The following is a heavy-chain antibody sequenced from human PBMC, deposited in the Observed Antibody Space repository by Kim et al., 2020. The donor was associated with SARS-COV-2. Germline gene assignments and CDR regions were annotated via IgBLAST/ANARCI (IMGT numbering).Heavy chain of an antibody. D-gene: IGHD1-26*01. CDR2: IRDDGRDT. CDR3: AKNADLLQTYYDMDV. J-gene: IGHJ6*03. Sequence: GGSLRLSCVGSGFEFGDYGMHWVRQAPGKGLEWVSYIRDDGRDTWYADSVRGRFTVSRDNRENSLYLQMTGLRSEDTALYYCAKNADLLQTYYDMDVWG. V-gene: IGHV3-43*02. CDR1: GFEFGDYG.